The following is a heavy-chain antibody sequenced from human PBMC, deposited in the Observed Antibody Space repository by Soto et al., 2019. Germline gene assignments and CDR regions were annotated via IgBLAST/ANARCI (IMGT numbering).Heavy chain of an antibody. D-gene: IGHD6-19*01. CDR2: ISYDGRNK. CDR1: GFTFSSYG. V-gene: IGHV3-30*18. CDR3: VKDGSSGWPYYYGMDV. Sequence: PGGSLRLSCAASGFTFSSYGMHWFRQAPGKGLEWVAVISYDGRNKYYADSVKGRFTISRDNSKNTLYLQMSSLRPEDTAVYYCVKDGSSGWPYYYGMDVWGQGTTVTVSS. J-gene: IGHJ6*02.